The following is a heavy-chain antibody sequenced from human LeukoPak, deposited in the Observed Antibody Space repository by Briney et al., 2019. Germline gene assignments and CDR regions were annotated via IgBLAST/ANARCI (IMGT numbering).Heavy chain of an antibody. CDR1: GFTFSNYE. V-gene: IGHV3-48*03. D-gene: IGHD6-19*01. CDR3: ARSQKLTQWQIDY. Sequence: GGSLRLSCATSGFTFSNYEINWVRQAPGKGLEWVSYISSSGMTIHYADSVKGRFTISRDNAKKSLYLQMNSLRAEDTAVYYCARSQKLTQWQIDYWGQGTLVTVSS. CDR2: ISSSGMTI. J-gene: IGHJ4*02.